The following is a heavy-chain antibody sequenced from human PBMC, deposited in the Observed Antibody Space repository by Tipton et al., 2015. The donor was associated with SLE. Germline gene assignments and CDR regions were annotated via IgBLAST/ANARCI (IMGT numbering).Heavy chain of an antibody. CDR1: RGSFSGYY. J-gene: IGHJ5*02. V-gene: IGHV4-34*01. CDR2: TTHSGKT. Sequence: TLSLTCAVYRGSFSGYYWSWIRRPTGKGLEWIGETTHSGKTNYNPSLKSRVTISADTSRNQFSLKLTSVTVADTAVYYCTRGGRGDGANPFDPWGQGTLVTVSS. D-gene: IGHD4/OR15-4a*01. CDR3: TRGGRGDGANPFDP.